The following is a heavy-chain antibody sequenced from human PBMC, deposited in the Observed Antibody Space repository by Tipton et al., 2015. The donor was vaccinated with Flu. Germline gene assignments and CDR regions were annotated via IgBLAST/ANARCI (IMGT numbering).Heavy chain of an antibody. CDR3: AKVIPEKVAGLDY. CDR1: GFTLTDYY. Sequence: QLVQSGGGLVKPGGSLRLSCAASGFTLTDYYMSWIRQAPGKGLEWVSAISGGGGGTYYADSVKGRFTISRDNSKNTLYLRMNSLRAEDTAIYYCAKVIPEKVAGLDYWGQGTLVTVSS. V-gene: IGHV3-23*04. J-gene: IGHJ4*02. CDR2: ISGGGGGT. D-gene: IGHD6-19*01.